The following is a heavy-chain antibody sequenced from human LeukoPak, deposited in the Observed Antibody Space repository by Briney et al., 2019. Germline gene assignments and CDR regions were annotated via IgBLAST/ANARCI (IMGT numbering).Heavy chain of an antibody. Sequence: ASVKVSCKTSGSTFTTYDINRVRQATGEGPEWMGWMNPKSGNTGYALKFQGRVTMTRNNSIGTAYMEVRSLRLDDTAVYYCTSGQGWLQPFDSWGQGVLVAVSS. J-gene: IGHJ4*02. CDR3: TSGQGWLQPFDS. CDR1: GSTFTTYD. CDR2: MNPKSGNT. D-gene: IGHD5-24*01. V-gene: IGHV1-8*01.